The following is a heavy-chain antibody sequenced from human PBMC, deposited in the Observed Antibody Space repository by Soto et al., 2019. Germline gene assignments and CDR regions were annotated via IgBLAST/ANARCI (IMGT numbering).Heavy chain of an antibody. CDR3: ARVSWREKYGMDV. V-gene: IGHV3-11*01. D-gene: IGHD2-15*01. CDR2: ITFSGNTV. Sequence: VGSLRLSCVASGFTFSDSYMSWIRQAPGKGLEWISYITFSGNTVYYADSLKGRFTISRDNAKNSLYLQMNRLRAEDTAVYYCARVSWREKYGMDVWGQGTTVTVSS. J-gene: IGHJ6*02. CDR1: GFTFSDSY.